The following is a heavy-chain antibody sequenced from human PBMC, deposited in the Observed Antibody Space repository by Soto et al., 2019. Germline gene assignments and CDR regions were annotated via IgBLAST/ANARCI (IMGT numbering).Heavy chain of an antibody. J-gene: IGHJ4*02. CDR3: ATHLSGYSYGYFDY. V-gene: IGHV3-23*01. Sequence: GGSLRLSCAASGFTFSSYAMSWVRQAPGKGLEWVSAISGSGGSTYYADSVKGRFTISRDNSKNTLYLQMNSLRAEDTAVYYCATHLSGYSYGYFDYWGQGTLVTVSS. CDR2: ISGSGGST. CDR1: GFTFSSYA. D-gene: IGHD5-18*01.